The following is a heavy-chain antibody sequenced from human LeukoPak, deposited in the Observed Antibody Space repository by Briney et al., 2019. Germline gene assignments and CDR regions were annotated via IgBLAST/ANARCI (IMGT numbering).Heavy chain of an antibody. CDR2: IYHSGST. CDR3: ARSIAAAGFDY. CDR1: GGSISSSNW. J-gene: IGHJ4*02. Sequence: SETLSLTCAVSGGSISSSNWWSWVRQPPGKGLEWIGEIYHSGSTNYNPSLKRRVAISVDKYKNQFSLKLSSVTAADTAVYYCARSIAAAGFDYWGQGTLVTVSS. D-gene: IGHD6-13*01. V-gene: IGHV4-4*02.